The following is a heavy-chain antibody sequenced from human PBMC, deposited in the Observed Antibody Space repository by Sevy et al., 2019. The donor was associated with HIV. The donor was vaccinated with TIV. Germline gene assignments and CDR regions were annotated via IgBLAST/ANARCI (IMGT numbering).Heavy chain of an antibody. CDR2: IYPGDSDT. CDR1: GYSFTSYW. D-gene: IGHD6-19*01. CDR3: VRLRGSVAGTRAHYYYYYGMDV. Sequence: GESLKISCKGSGYSFTSYWIGWVRQMPGKGLEWMGIIYPGDSDTRYSPSFQGQVTISADKSISTAYLQWSSLKASDTAMYYCVRLRGSVAGTRAHYYYYYGMDVWGQGTTVTVSS. V-gene: IGHV5-51*01. J-gene: IGHJ6*02.